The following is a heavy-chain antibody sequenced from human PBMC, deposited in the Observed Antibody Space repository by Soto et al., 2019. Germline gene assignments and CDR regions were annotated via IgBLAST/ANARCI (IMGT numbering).Heavy chain of an antibody. CDR1: GGSISSYY. CDR2: ISDSGST. Sequence: PSETLSLTCTVSGGSISSYYWSWIRQPPGKGLEWIGYISDSGSTNYSPSLKSRVTISEDTSKNQFSLKLSSVTAADTAVYYCARLRGGAYYSYGMDVWGQGTTVTVSS. V-gene: IGHV4-59*08. CDR3: ARLRGGAYYSYGMDV. D-gene: IGHD3-10*01. J-gene: IGHJ6*02.